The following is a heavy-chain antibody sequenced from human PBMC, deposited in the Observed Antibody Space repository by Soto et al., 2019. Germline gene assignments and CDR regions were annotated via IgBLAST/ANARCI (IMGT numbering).Heavy chain of an antibody. CDR1: GGTFSSYA. V-gene: IGHV1-69*13. CDR2: IIPIFGTA. J-gene: IGHJ4*02. CDR3: ARTYYYGSGSYYRFDY. D-gene: IGHD3-10*01. Sequence: GASVKVSCKASGGTFSSYAISWVRQAPGQGLEWMGGIIPIFGTANYAQKFQGRVTTTADESTSTAYMELSSLRSEDTAVYYCARTYYYGSGSYYRFDYWGQGTLVTVSS.